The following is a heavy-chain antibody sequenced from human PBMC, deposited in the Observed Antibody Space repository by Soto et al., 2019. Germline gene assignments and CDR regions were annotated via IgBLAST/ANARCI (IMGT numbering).Heavy chain of an antibody. Sequence: PSETLSLTCTVSGGSVRGGYYYWSWIRQPPGKGLVWIGYIDYSGSTNYNPSLKSRVTMSIDTSKNQFSLKLSSVTAADTAVYYCAMIVQIDASLLSNYYYGMDVWGQGTTVTVSS. CDR2: IDYSGST. J-gene: IGHJ6*02. D-gene: IGHD3-22*01. V-gene: IGHV4-61*01. CDR1: GGSVRGGYYY. CDR3: AMIVQIDASLLSNYYYGMDV.